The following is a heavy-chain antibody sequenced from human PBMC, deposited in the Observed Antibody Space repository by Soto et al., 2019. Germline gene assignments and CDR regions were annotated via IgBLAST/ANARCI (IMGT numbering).Heavy chain of an antibody. CDR3: ARGRTVRNYADDSSDYFYFFDY. Sequence: SETLSLTCTVSGDSISTFYWGWMRQSPGKELEWIGYVYYTGSTNYNPSLKSRVTISVDRSKNQFSLKPTSANAADTAVYYCARGRTVRNYADDSSDYFYFFDYWGQGTQVTVSS. J-gene: IGHJ4*02. D-gene: IGHD3-22*01. V-gene: IGHV4-59*01. CDR1: GDSISTFY. CDR2: VYYTGST.